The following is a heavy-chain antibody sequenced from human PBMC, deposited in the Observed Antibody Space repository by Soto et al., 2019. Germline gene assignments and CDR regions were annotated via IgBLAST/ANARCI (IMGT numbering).Heavy chain of an antibody. Sequence: QVQLVQSGAEVKKPGASVKVSCKASGYTFTSYGISWVRQAPGQGLEWMGWISAYNGNTNYAQKLQGRVTMTTDTSASSAYXELRSLRSDDTAVYYCARCGAEAYYDFWSGYYIDYWGQGTLVTVSS. J-gene: IGHJ4*02. CDR1: GYTFTSYG. CDR2: ISAYNGNT. D-gene: IGHD3-3*01. V-gene: IGHV1-18*01. CDR3: ARCGAEAYYDFWSGYYIDY.